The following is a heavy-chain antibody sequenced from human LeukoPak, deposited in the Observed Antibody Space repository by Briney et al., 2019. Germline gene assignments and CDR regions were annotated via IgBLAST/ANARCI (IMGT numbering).Heavy chain of an antibody. CDR2: ISPGGGPT. Sequence: PGGSLRLSCAGSGFPFSSHGMNWVRQAPGKGRDWVSGISPGGGPTYYADSVRGRFSISRDNSKNTLYLQMNSLRAEDTAVYYCARVLVPAANPFGWFDPWGQGTLVTVSS. CDR1: GFPFSSHG. V-gene: IGHV3-23*01. J-gene: IGHJ5*02. D-gene: IGHD2-2*01. CDR3: ARVLVPAANPFGWFDP.